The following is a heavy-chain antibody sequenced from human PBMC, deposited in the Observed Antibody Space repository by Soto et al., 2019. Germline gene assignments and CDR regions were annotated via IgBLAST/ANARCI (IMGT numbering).Heavy chain of an antibody. V-gene: IGHV1-24*01. CDR2: FDPEDGET. CDR1: GYTLTELS. Sequence: ASVKVSCKVSGYTLTELSMHWVRPAPGKGLEWMGGFDPEDGETIYAQKFQGRVTMTEDTSTDTAYMELSSLRSEDTAVYYCATDDITAASAIYGMDVWGQGTTVTVSS. J-gene: IGHJ6*02. CDR3: ATDDITAASAIYGMDV. D-gene: IGHD2-15*01.